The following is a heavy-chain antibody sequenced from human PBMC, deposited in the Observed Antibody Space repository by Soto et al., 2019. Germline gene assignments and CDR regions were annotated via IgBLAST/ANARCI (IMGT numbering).Heavy chain of an antibody. J-gene: IGHJ4*02. D-gene: IGHD5-18*01. Sequence: QITLKESGPTLVKPTQTLTLTCTFSGFSLNTRGVGVGWILQPPGTALEWLALIYWDDDEGYSPSPRSRLTITKDTSKNQVLLTMTNMDAVDFATYFCAHRPRGYSYHFDYWGQGTLVTVSS. CDR2: IYWDDDE. CDR3: AHRPRGYSYHFDY. CDR1: GFSLNTRGVG. V-gene: IGHV2-5*02.